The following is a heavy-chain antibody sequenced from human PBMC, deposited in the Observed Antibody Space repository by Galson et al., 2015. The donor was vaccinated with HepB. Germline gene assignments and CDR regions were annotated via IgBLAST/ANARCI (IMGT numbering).Heavy chain of an antibody. CDR2: IYYSGST. V-gene: IGHV4-39*01. CDR3: ASRRNHYYYDSSGYYPFDY. D-gene: IGHD3-22*01. Sequence: ETLYLTCTVSGGSISSSSYYWGWIRPPPGRGLEWIGSIYYSGSTYYNPSLKSRVTISVDTSKNQFSLKLSSVTAADTAVYYCASRRNHYYYDSSGYYPFDYWGQGTLVTVSS. J-gene: IGHJ4*02. CDR1: GGSISSSSYY.